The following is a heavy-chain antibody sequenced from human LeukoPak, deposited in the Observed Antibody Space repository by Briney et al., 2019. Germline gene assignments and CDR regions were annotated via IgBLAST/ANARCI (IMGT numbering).Heavy chain of an antibody. Sequence: ASVKVSCKASGYTFTGYYMHWVRQAPGQGLEWMGWINPNSGGTNYAQKFQGRVTMTRDTSISTAYMELSRLRSDDTAVYYCASVDIMITFGGVIVPRDSGGVDYWGQGTLVTVSS. V-gene: IGHV1-2*02. CDR2: INPNSGGT. CDR1: GYTFTGYY. D-gene: IGHD3-16*02. CDR3: ASVDIMITFGGVIVPRDSGGVDY. J-gene: IGHJ4*02.